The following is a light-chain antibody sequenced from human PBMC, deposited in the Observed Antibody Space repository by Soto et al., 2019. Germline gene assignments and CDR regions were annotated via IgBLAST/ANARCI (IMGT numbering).Light chain of an antibody. Sequence: SALTQPRSVLGCPGQSVTLSCTGSSSGVGGYNYVSWYQHHPGKAPKLMVYDVTKRPSGVPDRFSGTKSGNTAALTISWLQAEDEADYYCCSYVGSDTFVVGTGTKVTVL. CDR2: DVT. V-gene: IGLV2-11*01. CDR1: SSGVGGYNY. J-gene: IGLJ1*01. CDR3: CSYVGSDTFV.